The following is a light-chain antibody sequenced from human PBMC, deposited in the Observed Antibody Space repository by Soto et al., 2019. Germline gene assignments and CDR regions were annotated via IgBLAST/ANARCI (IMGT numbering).Light chain of an antibody. V-gene: IGLV2-23*01. Sequence: QSALTQPASVSGSPGQSITISCTGTSSDVGSYNLVSWYQQHPGKAPKLMIYEDNKRPSGVSNRFSGSKSGNTASLTISGLQAEDEADYYCCSYAGSSTYVFGTGTKPPS. CDR2: EDN. CDR3: CSYAGSSTYV. CDR1: SSDVGSYNL. J-gene: IGLJ1*01.